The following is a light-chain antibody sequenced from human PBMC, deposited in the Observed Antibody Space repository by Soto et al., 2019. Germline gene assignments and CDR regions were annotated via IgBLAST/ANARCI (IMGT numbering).Light chain of an antibody. Sequence: EIVLTQSPGSLSLSPGERATLSCRASQSVDSSFFAWYQQKPGQAPRLLIYGASNRATGIPDRFSGRGSGTDFTLTITGLEPEDFAVYYCQQYVSSLTFGQGTKGEIK. CDR3: QQYVSSLT. CDR2: GAS. CDR1: QSVDSSF. J-gene: IGKJ1*01. V-gene: IGKV3-20*01.